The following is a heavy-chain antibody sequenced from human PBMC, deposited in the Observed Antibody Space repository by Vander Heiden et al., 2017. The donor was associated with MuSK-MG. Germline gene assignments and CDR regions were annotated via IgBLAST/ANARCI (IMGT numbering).Heavy chain of an antibody. Sequence: EVERVESGGGLIQPGGSLRLSCAASGFTVSRNYMSWFRQAPGKGLEWVSVIYSGGTTYYADSVKGRFTISRDNSKSTLYLRMNSLRAEDTAVYYCARSSYSDILTAFDIWGQGTMVTVSS. CDR3: ARSSYSDILTAFDI. CDR1: GFTVSRNY. J-gene: IGHJ3*02. V-gene: IGHV3-53*01. D-gene: IGHD3-9*01. CDR2: IYSGGTT.